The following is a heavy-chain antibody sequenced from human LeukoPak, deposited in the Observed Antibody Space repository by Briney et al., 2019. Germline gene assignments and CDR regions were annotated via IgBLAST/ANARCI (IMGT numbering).Heavy chain of an antibody. CDR1: GGSISSYY. CDR3: ARGPTLWFGEPPIDY. Sequence: SETLSLTCGVSGGSISSYYWSWIRQPPGKGLEWIGYIYYSGSTNYNPSLKSRVTISVDTSKNQFSLKLSSVTAADTAVYYCARGPTLWFGEPPIDYWGQGTLVTVSS. J-gene: IGHJ4*02. CDR2: IYYSGST. V-gene: IGHV4-59*01. D-gene: IGHD3-10*01.